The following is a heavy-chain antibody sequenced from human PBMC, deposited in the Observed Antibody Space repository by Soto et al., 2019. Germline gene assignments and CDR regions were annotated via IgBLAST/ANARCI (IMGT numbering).Heavy chain of an antibody. J-gene: IGHJ4*02. CDR1: GFTVSSTNY. CDR2: IYPGDTT. CDR3: HGYGY. Sequence: EVQLVESGGGLIQPGGSLRLSCVVSGFTVSSTNYMSWVRQAPGKGLEWVSVIYPGDTTFYADSVMGLFTISRDNSKNTLYLQMNSLRADDTAVYYCHGYGYWGQGTLVTVSS. D-gene: IGHD5-12*01. V-gene: IGHV3-53*01.